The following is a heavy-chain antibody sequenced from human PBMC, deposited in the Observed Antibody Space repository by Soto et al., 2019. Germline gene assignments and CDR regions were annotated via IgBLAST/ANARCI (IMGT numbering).Heavy chain of an antibody. CDR2: IYYSGST. V-gene: IGHV4-59*01. Sequence: SETLSLTCTVSGGSISSYYWSWIRQPPGKGLEWIGYIYYSGSTNYNPSLKSRVTISVDTSKNQFSLKLSSVTAADTAVYYCASMRSIAVLGYWGQGTLVTVSS. CDR3: ASMRSIAVLGY. CDR1: GGSISSYY. D-gene: IGHD6-19*01. J-gene: IGHJ4*02.